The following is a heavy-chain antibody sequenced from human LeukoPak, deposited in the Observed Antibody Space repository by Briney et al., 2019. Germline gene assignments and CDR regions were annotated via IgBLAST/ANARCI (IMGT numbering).Heavy chain of an antibody. CDR1: GFTFSSYA. Sequence: GGSLRLSCAASGFTFSSYAMTWVRQAPGKGLEWVSGMSGSGGSTQYADSVKGRLTVSRDNSKNTLYLQINSLRAEDTAIYYCAKDDRREGDYGAVDHWGQGTLVTVSS. V-gene: IGHV3-23*01. CDR3: AKDDRREGDYGAVDH. D-gene: IGHD4-17*01. J-gene: IGHJ4*02. CDR2: MSGSGGST.